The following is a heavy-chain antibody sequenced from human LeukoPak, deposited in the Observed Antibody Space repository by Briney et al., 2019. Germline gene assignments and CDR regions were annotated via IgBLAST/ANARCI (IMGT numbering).Heavy chain of an antibody. Sequence: PGGSLRLSCAASGFTFRSYAMSWVRQAPEKGLEWVSDISGSGGSTYYADSVKGRFIISRDNSKNTLYLEMNSLRAEDTAVYHCARRETTVTTNFERWGQGTLVTVSS. CDR1: GFTFRSYA. D-gene: IGHD4-17*01. CDR3: ARRETTVTTNFER. V-gene: IGHV3-23*01. J-gene: IGHJ1*01. CDR2: ISGSGGST.